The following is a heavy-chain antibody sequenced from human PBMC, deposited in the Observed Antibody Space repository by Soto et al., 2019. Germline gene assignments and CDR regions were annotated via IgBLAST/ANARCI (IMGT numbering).Heavy chain of an antibody. Sequence: QVQLQESGPGLVKPSQTLSLTCTVSGGSISSAGYNWSWIRQHPGKGLEWVGYIFYSGSTYYNPSPKSRVTISVDTSKNHFSLKLSSVTAADTAVYYWARYGSGTYFPTTFDYWGQGTLVTVSS. V-gene: IGHV4-31*03. CDR2: IFYSGST. D-gene: IGHD3-10*01. J-gene: IGHJ4*02. CDR3: ARYGSGTYFPTTFDY. CDR1: GGSISSAGYN.